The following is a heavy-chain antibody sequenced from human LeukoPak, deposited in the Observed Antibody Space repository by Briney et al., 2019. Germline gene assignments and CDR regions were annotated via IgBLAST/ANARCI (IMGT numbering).Heavy chain of an antibody. CDR3: ARDGGYGDYLDY. CDR2: ISSSGNGI. V-gene: IGHV3-48*03. CDR1: GFTFSSFE. Sequence: GGSLRLSCAASGFTFSSFEMNWVRQAPGKGLEWVSYISSSGNGIYYADSVKGRFTISRDNAKNSLYLQMNSLRTEDTAVYYCARDGGYGDYLDYWGQGTLATVSS. J-gene: IGHJ4*02. D-gene: IGHD5-12*01.